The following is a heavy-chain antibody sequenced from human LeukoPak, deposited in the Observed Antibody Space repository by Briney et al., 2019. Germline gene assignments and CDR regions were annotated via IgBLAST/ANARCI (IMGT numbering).Heavy chain of an antibody. D-gene: IGHD6-13*01. Sequence: PSETLSLTCTVSAYSISSGYYWGWIRQPPGKGLEWIGSIYYSGSTNYNPSLKSRVTISVDTSKNQFSLKLSSVTAADTAVYYCARGYSSSWYDYWGQGTLVTVSS. CDR1: AYSISSGYY. V-gene: IGHV4-38-2*02. CDR3: ARGYSSSWYDY. J-gene: IGHJ4*02. CDR2: IYYSGST.